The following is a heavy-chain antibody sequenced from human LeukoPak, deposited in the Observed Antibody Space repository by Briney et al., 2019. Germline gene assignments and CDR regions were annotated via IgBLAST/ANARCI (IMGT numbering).Heavy chain of an antibody. D-gene: IGHD1-26*01. J-gene: IGHJ4*02. CDR3: GRDRKWELPYAGDY. V-gene: IGHV1-18*01. CDR1: GYTFTSYG. CDR2: ISAYNGNT. Sequence: ASVKVSCKASGYTFTSYGISWVRQAPGQGLEWMGWISAYNGNTNYAQKLQGRVTMTTDTSTSTAYMELRSLRSDDTAVYYCGRDRKWELPYAGDYWGQGTLVTVSS.